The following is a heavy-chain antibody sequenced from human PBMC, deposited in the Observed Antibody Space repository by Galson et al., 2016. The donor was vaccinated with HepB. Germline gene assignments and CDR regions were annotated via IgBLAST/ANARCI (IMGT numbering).Heavy chain of an antibody. Sequence: SETLSLTCAVYGGSFSDYYWSWIRQPPGKALEWIGYILYSGNTNYNPSLWSRVTISLDTSRNQFSLNLRSVTAADTAVYYCASPIHLWALEYWGQGTLVTVSS. CDR3: ASPIHLWALEY. CDR1: GGSFSDYY. V-gene: IGHV4-59*01. J-gene: IGHJ4*02. D-gene: IGHD5-18*01. CDR2: ILYSGNT.